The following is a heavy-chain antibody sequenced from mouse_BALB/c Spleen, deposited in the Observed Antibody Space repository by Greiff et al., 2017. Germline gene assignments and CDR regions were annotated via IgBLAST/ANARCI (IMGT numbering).Heavy chain of an antibody. CDR2: INSNGGST. Sequence: EVHLVESGGGLVQPGGSLKLSCAASGFTFSSYGMSWVRQTPDKRLELVATINSNGGSTYYPDSVKGRFTISRDNAKNTLYLQMSSLKSEDTAMYYCARDLTLLRLFAYWGQGTLVTVSA. CDR1: GFTFSSYG. J-gene: IGHJ3*01. D-gene: IGHD1-2*01. CDR3: ARDLTLLRLFAY. V-gene: IGHV5-6-3*01.